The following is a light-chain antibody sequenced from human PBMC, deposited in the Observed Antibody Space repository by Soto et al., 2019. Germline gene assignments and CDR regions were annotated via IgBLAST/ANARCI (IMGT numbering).Light chain of an antibody. Sequence: EIVLTQSPGTLSLYPGERATLSCRASQSVSSTYLAWYQQKPGQAPRLLIYGASSRATGIPDRFSGSGSGTDFTLTLSRLEPEDFAVYYCQQYGSSPFTFGPGTKVDIK. CDR2: GAS. CDR3: QQYGSSPFT. J-gene: IGKJ3*01. CDR1: QSVSSTY. V-gene: IGKV3-20*01.